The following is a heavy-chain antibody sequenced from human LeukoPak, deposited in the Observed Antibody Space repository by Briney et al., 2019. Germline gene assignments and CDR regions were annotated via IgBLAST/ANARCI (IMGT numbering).Heavy chain of an antibody. Sequence: GGSLRISCAASGFTFSSYAMSWVRQAPGKGLEWVSAISGSGDSIYYADSVKGRFTISRDNSKNTLCLQMNSLRAEDTAVYYCAKSKESYYYGMDVWGQGTTVTVSS. J-gene: IGHJ6*02. V-gene: IGHV3-23*01. CDR1: GFTFSSYA. CDR3: AKSKESYYYGMDV. CDR2: ISGSGDSI.